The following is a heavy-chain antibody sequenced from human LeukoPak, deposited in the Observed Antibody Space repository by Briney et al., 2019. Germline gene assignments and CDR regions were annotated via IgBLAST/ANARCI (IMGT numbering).Heavy chain of an antibody. V-gene: IGHV4-34*01. D-gene: IGHD3-10*01. Sequence: SETLSLTCAVYGGSFSGYYWSWIRQPPGKGLEWIGEINHSGSTNYNPSLKSRVAISVDTSRNQFSLKLSSVTAADTAVYYCARHKPRGEFGELFPEFDYWGQGTLVTVSS. J-gene: IGHJ4*02. CDR2: INHSGST. CDR1: GGSFSGYY. CDR3: ARHKPRGEFGELFPEFDY.